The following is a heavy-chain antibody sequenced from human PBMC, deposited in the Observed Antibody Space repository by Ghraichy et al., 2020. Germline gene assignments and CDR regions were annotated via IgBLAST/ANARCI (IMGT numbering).Heavy chain of an antibody. CDR2: IYYSGST. Sequence: SQTLSLTCTVSGGSISSSSYYWGWIRQPPGKGLEWIGSIYYSGSTYYNPSLKSRVTISVDTSKNQFSLKLSSVTAADTAVYYCARGSYYYDSSGYYPNEGAEYFQHWGQGTLVTVSS. J-gene: IGHJ1*01. CDR3: ARGSYYYDSSGYYPNEGAEYFQH. D-gene: IGHD3-22*01. V-gene: IGHV4-39*07. CDR1: GGSISSSSYY.